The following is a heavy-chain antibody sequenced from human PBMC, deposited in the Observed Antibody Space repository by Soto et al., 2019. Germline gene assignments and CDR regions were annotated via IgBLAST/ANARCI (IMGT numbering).Heavy chain of an antibody. V-gene: IGHV4-59*01. Sequence: SETLSLTCTVSGASISTYYWSWIRQPPGKGLEWIGSIYYSGSTNYNPSLKSRVTISIDTSTNQFSLKLSSVTAADTAAYYCARDRAGGIETFDYWGQGALVTVSS. CDR3: ARDRAGGIETFDY. J-gene: IGHJ4*02. CDR2: IYYSGST. D-gene: IGHD6-13*01. CDR1: GASISTYY.